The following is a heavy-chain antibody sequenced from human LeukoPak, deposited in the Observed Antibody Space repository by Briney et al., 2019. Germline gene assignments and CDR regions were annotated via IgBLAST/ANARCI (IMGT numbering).Heavy chain of an antibody. CDR2: IYTSGST. D-gene: IGHD4-17*01. CDR1: GFTFSSYG. Sequence: GSLRLSCAASGFTFSSYGMSWIRQPAGKGLEWIGRIYTSGSTSYNPSLKSRLTMSVDTSKNQFSLKLSSVTAADTAVYYCARSGRRGLLGTTVTTMRWFDPWGQGTLVTVSS. V-gene: IGHV4-4*07. J-gene: IGHJ5*02. CDR3: ARSGRRGLLGTTVTTMRWFDP.